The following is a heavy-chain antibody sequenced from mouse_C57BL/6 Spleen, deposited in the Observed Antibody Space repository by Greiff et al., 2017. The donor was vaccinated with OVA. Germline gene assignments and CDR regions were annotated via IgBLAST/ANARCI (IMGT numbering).Heavy chain of an antibody. CDR1: GYTFTSHW. J-gene: IGHJ3*01. D-gene: IGHD2-3*01. CDR3: ARSCYGGYSRY. CDR2: IFPGGGSA. V-gene: IGHV1-56*01. Sequence: VQLQESGPELVRPGASVKISCKAPGYTFTSHWMQWVRQRPGQGLEWIGAIFPGGGSAYYNEKFKGKDTLTVDTSSRTAYMQLSSLTSEDSAVYVCARSCYGGYSRYWGQGTLVTVSA.